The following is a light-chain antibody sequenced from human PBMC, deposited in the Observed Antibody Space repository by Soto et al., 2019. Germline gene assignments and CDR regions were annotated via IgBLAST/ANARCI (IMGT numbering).Light chain of an antibody. CDR1: QSISSW. J-gene: IGKJ2*01. Sequence: DIQMTQSPSTLSASVGDRVTITCRASQSISSWLAWYQQKPGKAPKLLIYDASSLESGVPSRFSGSGSGTEFILTISSLQPDDFATYYCQQYNSYSPMYTFGQGTKLEIK. V-gene: IGKV1-5*01. CDR2: DAS. CDR3: QQYNSYSPMYT.